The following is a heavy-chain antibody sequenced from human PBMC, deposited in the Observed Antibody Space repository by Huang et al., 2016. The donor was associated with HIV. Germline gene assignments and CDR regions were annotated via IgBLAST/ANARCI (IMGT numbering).Heavy chain of an antibody. CDR1: GDSISSQS. D-gene: IGHD3-9*01. CDR3: ARYDVLTGANYYMDV. V-gene: IGHV4-59*11. Sequence: QVQLQESGPGLVKPSGTLSLTCSVSGDSISSQSWGWIRQPPGQGLEWIGTICYSGGPSYNPSLKSQVTMSVDTSKNQFSRKLNSVTAADTAVYYCARYDVLTGANYYMDVWGIGSTVIVSS. CDR2: ICYSGGP. J-gene: IGHJ6*03.